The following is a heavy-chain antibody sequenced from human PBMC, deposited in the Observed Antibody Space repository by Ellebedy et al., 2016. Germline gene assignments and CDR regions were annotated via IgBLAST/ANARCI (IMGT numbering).Heavy chain of an antibody. CDR2: INHSGST. Sequence: SETLSLXXAVYGGSFSGYYWSWIRQPPGKGLEWIGEINHSGSTNYNPSLKSRVTISVDTSRDQFSLKLRSVTAADTAVYYCARGPSWNDFDYWGQGTQVTVSS. D-gene: IGHD1-1*01. J-gene: IGHJ4*02. CDR1: GGSFSGYY. CDR3: ARGPSWNDFDY. V-gene: IGHV4-34*01.